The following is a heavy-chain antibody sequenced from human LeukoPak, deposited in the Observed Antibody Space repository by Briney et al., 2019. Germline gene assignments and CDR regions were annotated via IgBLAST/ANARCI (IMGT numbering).Heavy chain of an antibody. D-gene: IGHD2-2*02. J-gene: IGHJ5*02. CDR1: GFTFDDYA. CDR2: ISWNSGSI. Sequence: GRSLRLSCAASGFTFDDYAMHWVRQAPGKGLEWVSGISWNSGSIGYADSVKGRFTISRDNAKNSLYLQMNSLRAEDTALYYCAKDPTSLLYPVGGWFDPWGQGTLVTVSS. V-gene: IGHV3-9*01. CDR3: AKDPTSLLYPVGGWFDP.